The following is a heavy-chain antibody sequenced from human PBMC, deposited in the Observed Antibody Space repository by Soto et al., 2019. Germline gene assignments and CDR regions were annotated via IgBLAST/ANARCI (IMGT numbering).Heavy chain of an antibody. V-gene: IGHV4-30-4*01. CDR3: GRDNQRRAYMWFDP. J-gene: IGHJ5*02. Sequence: QVQLQESGPGLVKPSQTLSLICTVSGGSISSDDNYWRWIRQPPGKGLEWIGNIYYTGTTPYNPSLKSRLIISIDTSKNVFSLELHSVTAADTAVYYCGRDNQRRAYMWFDPWGPGALVTVPS. CDR2: IYYTGTT. CDR1: GGSISSDDNY. D-gene: IGHD1-1*01.